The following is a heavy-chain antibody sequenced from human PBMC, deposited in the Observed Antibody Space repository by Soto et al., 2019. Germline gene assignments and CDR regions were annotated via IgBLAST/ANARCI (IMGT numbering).Heavy chain of an antibody. V-gene: IGHV4-39*01. J-gene: IGHJ6*02. D-gene: IGHD2-15*01. CDR3: ARPGYSGAGSCQRARPGCYFFGMDV. CDR1: GGSISSSSYY. Sequence: SSETLSLTCTVSGGSISSSSYYWGWIRQPPGKGLEWIGSIYYSGSTYYNPSLKSRVTISVDTSKNQFSLKLSSVTAADTAVYYCARPGYSGAGSCQRARPGCYFFGMDVWGEGTTVAV. CDR2: IYYSGST.